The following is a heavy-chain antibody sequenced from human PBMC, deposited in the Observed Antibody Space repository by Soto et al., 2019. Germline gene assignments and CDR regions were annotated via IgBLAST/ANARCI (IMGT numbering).Heavy chain of an antibody. CDR2: INPSGGST. V-gene: IGHV1-46*01. Sequence: ASVKVSCKASGYTFTSYYMHWVRQAPGQGLERMGIINPSGGSTSYAQKFQGRVTMTRDTSTSTVYMELSSLRSEDTAVYYCARDLVYGDLPYYFDYWGQGTLVTVSS. CDR3: ARDLVYGDLPYYFDY. CDR1: GYTFTSYY. J-gene: IGHJ4*02. D-gene: IGHD4-17*01.